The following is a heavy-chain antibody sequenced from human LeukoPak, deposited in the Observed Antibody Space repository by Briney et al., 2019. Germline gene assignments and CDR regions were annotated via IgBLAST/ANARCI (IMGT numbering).Heavy chain of an antibody. J-gene: IGHJ3*02. V-gene: IGHV1-69*04. Sequence: SVTVSCKASGGTFSSYAISWVRQAPGQGLEWMGRIIPILGIANYAQKFQGRVTMTEDTSTDTAYMELSSLRSEDTAVYYCATAYSSSSANNAFDIWGQGTMVTVSS. D-gene: IGHD6-6*01. CDR2: IIPILGIA. CDR3: ATAYSSSSANNAFDI. CDR1: GGTFSSYA.